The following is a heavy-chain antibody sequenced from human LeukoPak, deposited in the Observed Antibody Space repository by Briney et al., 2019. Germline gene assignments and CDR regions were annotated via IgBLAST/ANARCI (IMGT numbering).Heavy chain of an antibody. CDR3: ARANGGGLDY. CDR2: IHPTDGST. D-gene: IGHD3-16*01. CDR1: GYTFSTYY. V-gene: IGHV1-46*04. J-gene: IGHJ4*02. Sequence: ASVKVSCKTSGYTFSTYYMHWVRQAPGQGLEWLGIIHPTDGSTSYTQKMKGGVTMTRATATGTLYLKLSSLRSEDTGVYWSARANGGGLDYWGQGTLITVSS.